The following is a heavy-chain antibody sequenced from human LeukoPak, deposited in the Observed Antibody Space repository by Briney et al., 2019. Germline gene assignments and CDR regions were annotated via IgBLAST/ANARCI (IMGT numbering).Heavy chain of an antibody. CDR3: ARGGPGEMATLFDY. CDR1: GGTFSSYA. J-gene: IGHJ4*02. CDR2: IIPIFGTA. Sequence: GASVKVSCKASGGTFSSYAISWVRQAPGQGLEWMGGIIPIFGTANYAQKFQGRVTITADKSTSTAYMELSSLRSEDTDVYYCARGGPGEMATLFDYWGQGTLVTVSS. D-gene: IGHD5-24*01. V-gene: IGHV1-69*06.